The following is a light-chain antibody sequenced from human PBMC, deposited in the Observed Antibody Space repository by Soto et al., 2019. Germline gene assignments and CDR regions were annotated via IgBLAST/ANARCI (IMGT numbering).Light chain of an antibody. CDR1: QSVSSY. CDR2: DAS. CDR3: QQRSNWPPIT. V-gene: IGKV3-11*01. J-gene: IGKJ5*01. Sequence: EIVLTQSPATVSLCPGERATLSCRASQSVSSYLAWYQQKPGQAPRLLIYDASNRATGIPARFSGSGSGTDFTLTISSLEPEDFAVYYCQQRSNWPPITFGQGTRLEIK.